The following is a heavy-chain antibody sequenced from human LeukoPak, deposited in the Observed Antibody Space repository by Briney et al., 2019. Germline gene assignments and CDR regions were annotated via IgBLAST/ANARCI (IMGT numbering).Heavy chain of an antibody. V-gene: IGHV4-30-4*08. Sequence: SETLSLTCTVSGGSISSGSYYWSWIRQPPGKGLEWIGYIYYSGSTYYNPSLKSRVTISVDTSKNQFSLKLSSVTAADTAVYYCARETHEYSSSYTDYSDYWGQGTLVTVSS. D-gene: IGHD6-6*01. CDR1: GGSISSGSYY. J-gene: IGHJ4*02. CDR3: ARETHEYSSSYTDYSDY. CDR2: IYYSGST.